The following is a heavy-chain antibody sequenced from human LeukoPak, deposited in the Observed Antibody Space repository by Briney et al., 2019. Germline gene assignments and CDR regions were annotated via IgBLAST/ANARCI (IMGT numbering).Heavy chain of an antibody. CDR3: ARRVYDYVWGSYRPNWYFDL. Sequence: ASVKVSRKASGYTFTSYDINWVRQATGQGLEWMGWMNPNSGNTGYAQKFQGRVTITRNTSISTAYMELSSLRSEDTAVYYCARRVYDYVWGSYRPNWYFDLWGRGTLVTVSS. CDR1: GYTFTSYD. J-gene: IGHJ2*01. D-gene: IGHD3-16*02. CDR2: MNPNSGNT. V-gene: IGHV1-8*03.